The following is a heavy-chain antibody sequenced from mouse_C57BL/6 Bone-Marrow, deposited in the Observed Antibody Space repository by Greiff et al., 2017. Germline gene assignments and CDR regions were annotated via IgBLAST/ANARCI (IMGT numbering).Heavy chain of an antibody. CDR2: INPGSGGT. D-gene: IGHD3-2*02. Sequence: VQLQESGAELVRPGTSVKVSCKASGYAFTNYLIEWVKQRPGQGLEWIGVINPGSGGTNYNEKFKGKATLTADKSSSTAYMQISSLTSEDSAVYFCARRGWAMDYWGQGTSVTVSS. V-gene: IGHV1-54*01. CDR1: GYAFTNYL. CDR3: ARRGWAMDY. J-gene: IGHJ4*01.